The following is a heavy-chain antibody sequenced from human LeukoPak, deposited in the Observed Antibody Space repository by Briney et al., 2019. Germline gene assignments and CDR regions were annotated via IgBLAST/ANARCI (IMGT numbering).Heavy chain of an antibody. J-gene: IGHJ4*02. D-gene: IGHD4/OR15-4a*01. V-gene: IGHV3-53*01. CDR1: GFTVSTNS. Sequence: GGSLRLSCTVSGFTVSTNSMSWVRQAPGKGLEWVSFIYSDNTHYSDSVKGRFTISRDNSKNTLYLQMNSLRAEDTAVYYCARRAGAYSHPYGYWGQGTLVTVSS. CDR3: ARRAGAYSHPYGY. CDR2: IYSDNT.